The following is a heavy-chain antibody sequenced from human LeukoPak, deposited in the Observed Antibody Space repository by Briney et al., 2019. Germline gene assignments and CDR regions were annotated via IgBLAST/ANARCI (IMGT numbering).Heavy chain of an antibody. J-gene: IGHJ4*02. Sequence: ASVKVSCKASGYTFTSYGISWVRQAPGQGLEWMGCISAYNGNTNYAQKLQGRVTMTTDTSTSTAYMELRSLRSDDTAVYYCARGDDYVWGSYRYTSFDYWGQGTLVTVSS. V-gene: IGHV1-18*01. CDR2: ISAYNGNT. D-gene: IGHD3-16*02. CDR1: GYTFTSYG. CDR3: ARGDDYVWGSYRYTSFDY.